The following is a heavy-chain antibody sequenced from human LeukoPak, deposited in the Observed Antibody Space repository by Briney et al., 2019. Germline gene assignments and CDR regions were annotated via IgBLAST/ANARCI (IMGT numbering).Heavy chain of an antibody. Sequence: GASVKVSCKASGYTFTSYGISWVRQAPGQGLKWMGWISAYNGNTNYAQKLQGRVTMTTDTSTSTAYMELRSLRSDDTAVYYCARDQRYFDWLLRLYYFDYWGQGTLVTVSS. J-gene: IGHJ4*02. CDR3: ARDQRYFDWLLRLYYFDY. CDR2: ISAYNGNT. V-gene: IGHV1-18*01. D-gene: IGHD3-9*01. CDR1: GYTFTSYG.